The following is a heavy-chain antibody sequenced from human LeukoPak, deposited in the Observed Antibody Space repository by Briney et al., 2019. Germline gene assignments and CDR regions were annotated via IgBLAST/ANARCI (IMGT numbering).Heavy chain of an antibody. V-gene: IGHV4-39*01. CDR2: IYYSGST. CDR1: GGSISSSSYY. J-gene: IGHJ4*02. CDR3: ARRAIDDIVVVPAASFFDY. D-gene: IGHD2-2*01. Sequence: SETLSPTCTVSGGSISSSSYYWGWIRQPPGKGLEWIGSIYYSGSTYYNPSLKSRVTISVDTSKNQFSLKLSSVTAADTAVYYCARRAIDDIVVVPAASFFDYWGQGTLVTVSS.